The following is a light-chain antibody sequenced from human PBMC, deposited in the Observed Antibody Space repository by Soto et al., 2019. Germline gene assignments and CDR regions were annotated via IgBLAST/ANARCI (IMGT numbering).Light chain of an antibody. CDR2: GAT. CDR3: EQCYSTPYT. J-gene: IGKJ2*01. V-gene: IGKV1-39*01. Sequence: DIQMTQSPSSLSASIGDRVTITCRASQTVESYLNWYQHKPGKAPQLLISGATTLRGGVPSRFSGSASGPDFTRTISSLQPEDVATYYCEQCYSTPYTFGQGTK. CDR1: QTVESY.